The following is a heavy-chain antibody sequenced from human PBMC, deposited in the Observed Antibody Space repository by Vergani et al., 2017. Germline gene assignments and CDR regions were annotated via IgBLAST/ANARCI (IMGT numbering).Heavy chain of an antibody. V-gene: IGHV1-69*13. Sequence: QVQLVQSGAEVKKPGSSVKVSCKASRGTFSSYAISWVRQAPGQGLEWMGRIIPIFGTANYAQKFQGRVTITADESTSTAYMELSSLRSEDTAVYYCARNRNGYYGSRAYYYGMDVWSQGTTVTVSS. J-gene: IGHJ6*02. CDR2: IIPIFGTA. D-gene: IGHD3-10*01. CDR3: ARNRNGYYGSRAYYYGMDV. CDR1: RGTFSSYA.